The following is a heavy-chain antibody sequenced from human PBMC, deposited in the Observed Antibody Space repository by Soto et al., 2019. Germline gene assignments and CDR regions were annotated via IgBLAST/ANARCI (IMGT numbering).Heavy chain of an antibody. CDR2: IYPGDSDT. CDR3: ARQRRNWNDDYYGMDV. J-gene: IGHJ6*02. V-gene: IGHV5-51*01. Sequence: PGESLKISCKGSGYSFTSYWIGWVRQMPGKGLEWMGIIYPGDSDTRYSPSFQGQVTISADKSISTAYLQWSSLKASDTAMYYCARQRRNWNDDYYGMDVWGPGTTVTVSS. D-gene: IGHD1-20*01. CDR1: GYSFTSYW.